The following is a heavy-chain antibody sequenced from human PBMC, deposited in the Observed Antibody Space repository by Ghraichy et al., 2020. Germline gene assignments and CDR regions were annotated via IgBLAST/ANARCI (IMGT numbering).Heavy chain of an antibody. CDR2: ISSSSSYI. V-gene: IGHV3-21*01. J-gene: IGHJ4*02. CDR3: ARAYYGSVSYYNFDY. D-gene: IGHD3-10*01. CDR1: GFTFSSYS. Sequence: GGSLRLSCAASGFTFSSYSMNWVRQAPGKGLEWVSSISSSSSYIYYADSVKGRFTISRDNAKNSLYLQMNSLRAEDTAVYYCARAYYGSVSYYNFDYWGQGTLVTVSS.